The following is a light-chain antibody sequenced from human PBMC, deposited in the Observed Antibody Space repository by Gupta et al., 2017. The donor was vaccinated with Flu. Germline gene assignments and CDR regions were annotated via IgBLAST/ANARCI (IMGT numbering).Light chain of an antibody. CDR3: QQSDSEPRT. CDR2: AAS. J-gene: IGKJ4*02. CDR1: QSTSTY. V-gene: IGKV1-39*01. Sequence: DIQMTQSPSSLSASIGDRVTITCRASQSTSTYLNWYQQQPGKAPKLLIYAASSLQSGVPSRISGSASATDFSLTITILQSEDFATYCSQQSDSEPRTFGEGTKVEIK.